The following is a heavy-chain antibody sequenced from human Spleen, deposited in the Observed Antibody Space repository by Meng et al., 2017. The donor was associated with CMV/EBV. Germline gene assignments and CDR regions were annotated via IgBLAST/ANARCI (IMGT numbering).Heavy chain of an antibody. CDR2: ISNDGSKT. CDR1: GFTSSSYA. V-gene: IGHV3-30*04. J-gene: IGHJ6*02. Sequence: GGSLRLSCAASGFTSSSYALHWVRQAPGKGLEWVALISNDGSKTYYADSVKGRFTVSRDNAKNSVYLEMSSLRVEDTAIYYCANVDYHYYYAMDVWGLGTTVTVSS. D-gene: IGHD5-12*01. CDR3: ANVDYHYYYAMDV.